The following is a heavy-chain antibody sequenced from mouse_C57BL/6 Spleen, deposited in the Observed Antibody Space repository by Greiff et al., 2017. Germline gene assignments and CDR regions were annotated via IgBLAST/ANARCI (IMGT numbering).Heavy chain of an antibody. Sequence: VQLQQPGAELVMPGASVKLSCKASGYTFTSYWMNWVKQRPGQGLEWIGEIDPSDSYTNYNQKFKGKSTLTVDKSYSTAYMQLSSLTSEDSAVYYCARGLLYDYAMDYWGQGTSVTVSS. D-gene: IGHD2-12*01. CDR3: ARGLLYDYAMDY. J-gene: IGHJ4*01. CDR1: GYTFTSYW. CDR2: IDPSDSYT. V-gene: IGHV1-69*01.